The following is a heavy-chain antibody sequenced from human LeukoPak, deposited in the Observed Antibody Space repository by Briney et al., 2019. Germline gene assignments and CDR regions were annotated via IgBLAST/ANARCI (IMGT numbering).Heavy chain of an antibody. J-gene: IGHJ5*02. CDR2: INSDALWI. Sequence: GGSLRLSCAASGFTFRTYSMNWIRQAPGKGLEWVSSINSDALWIYYADSVRGRFTVSRDNAKNSLYLQMNSLGADDTAVYYCARDAGAGTQRDGWFDPWGQGTLVTVST. D-gene: IGHD4/OR15-4a*01. CDR1: GFTFRTYS. CDR3: ARDAGAGTQRDGWFDP. V-gene: IGHV3-21*01.